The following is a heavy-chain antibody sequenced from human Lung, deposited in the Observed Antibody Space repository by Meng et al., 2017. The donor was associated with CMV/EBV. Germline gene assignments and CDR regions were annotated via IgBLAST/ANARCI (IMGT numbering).Heavy chain of an antibody. Sequence: VHLLHAGPEVKKPGAAGRCSCKASGYTFGSYGIWWVRHAPGQGLEWMGWFVNYVDTYPAPKFQGRVTMTTDTHTNTAFMELRSLTSDDTAVYYCASGTPGRSYCDYWGQGTLVTVSS. D-gene: IGHD2-15*01. V-gene: IGHV1-18*01. CDR3: ASGTPGRSYCDY. CDR1: GYTFGSYG. J-gene: IGHJ4*02. CDR2: FVNYVDT.